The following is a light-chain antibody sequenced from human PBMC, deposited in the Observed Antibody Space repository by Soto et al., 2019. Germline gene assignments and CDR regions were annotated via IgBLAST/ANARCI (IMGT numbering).Light chain of an antibody. CDR1: SSDVGAYNF. V-gene: IGLV2-11*01. Sequence: QSALTQPHSVSGSPGQSVTISCTGTSSDVGAYNFASWYQQRPGTAPRLIIYDVNKRPSGVPDRFSGSKSGNTASLTISGLQAEDEADYYCCSYAGNYKYVFGSGTKFTVL. J-gene: IGLJ1*01. CDR2: DVN. CDR3: CSYAGNYKYV.